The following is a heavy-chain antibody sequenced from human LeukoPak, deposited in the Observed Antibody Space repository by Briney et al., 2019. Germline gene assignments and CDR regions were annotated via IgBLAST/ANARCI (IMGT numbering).Heavy chain of an antibody. D-gene: IGHD4-17*01. J-gene: IGHJ4*02. Sequence: GGSLRLSCAASGFTFSSYSMNWVRQAPGKGLEWVSYISSSSSTIYYADSVKGRFTISRDNAKNSLYLQMNSLRAEDTAVYYCARDPVSPIYGDYVRAFDYWGQGSLVTVSS. CDR2: ISSSSSTI. V-gene: IGHV3-48*01. CDR3: ARDPVSPIYGDYVRAFDY. CDR1: GFTFSSYS.